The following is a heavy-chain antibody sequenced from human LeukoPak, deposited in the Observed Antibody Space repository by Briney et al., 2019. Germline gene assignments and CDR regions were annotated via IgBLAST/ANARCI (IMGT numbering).Heavy chain of an antibody. D-gene: IGHD6-19*01. Sequence: PSETLSLTCAVYGGSFSGYYWSWIRQPPGKGLAWIGEINHSGSTNYNPSLKSRVTISVDTSKNQFSLKLSSVTAADTAVYYCASSGWSKFDYWGQGTLVTVSS. CDR1: GGSFSGYY. CDR3: ASSGWSKFDY. V-gene: IGHV4-34*01. J-gene: IGHJ4*02. CDR2: INHSGST.